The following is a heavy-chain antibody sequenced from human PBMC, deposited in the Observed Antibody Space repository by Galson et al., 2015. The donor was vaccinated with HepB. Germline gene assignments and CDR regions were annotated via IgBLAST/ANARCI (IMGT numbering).Heavy chain of an antibody. CDR3: TTAWELLPFDY. CDR1: GFTFSHAW. V-gene: IGHV3-15*01. J-gene: IGHJ4*02. D-gene: IGHD1-26*01. Sequence: SLRLSCAASGFTFSHAWMSWVRQAPGKGLEWVGRIKSKTDGGTTDYAAPVKGRFTISRDDSKNTLYLQMNSLKTEDTAVYYCTTAWELLPFDYWGQGTLVTVSS. CDR2: IKSKTDGGTT.